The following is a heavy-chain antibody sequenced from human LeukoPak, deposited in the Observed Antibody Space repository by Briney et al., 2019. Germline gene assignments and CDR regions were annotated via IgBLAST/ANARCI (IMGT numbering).Heavy chain of an antibody. CDR1: GFTFGPYT. Sequence: PGGSLRLSCAASGFTFGPYTMNWVRQAPGKGLEWVSYISSSSDTIYYADSVKGRFTISRDNAKNSLYLQMNSLRAEDTAAYYCARDSPYYYDSSGYPPGGPSDYWGQGTLVTVSS. CDR3: ARDSPYYYDSSGYPPGGPSDY. CDR2: ISSSSDTI. V-gene: IGHV3-48*04. J-gene: IGHJ4*02. D-gene: IGHD3-22*01.